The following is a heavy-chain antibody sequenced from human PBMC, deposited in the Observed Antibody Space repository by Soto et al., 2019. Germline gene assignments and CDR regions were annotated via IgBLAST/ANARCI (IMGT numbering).Heavy chain of an antibody. D-gene: IGHD3-3*01. CDR2: INPSGGST. Sequence: ASVKVSCKASGYTFTSYYMHWVRQAPGQGLEWMGIINPSGGSTSYAQKFQGRVTMTRDTSTSTVYMELSSLRSEDTAVYYCARDVTDFWSGYPPYYYYYGMDVWGQGTTVTVS. CDR1: GYTFTSYY. J-gene: IGHJ6*02. V-gene: IGHV1-46*01. CDR3: ARDVTDFWSGYPPYYYYYGMDV.